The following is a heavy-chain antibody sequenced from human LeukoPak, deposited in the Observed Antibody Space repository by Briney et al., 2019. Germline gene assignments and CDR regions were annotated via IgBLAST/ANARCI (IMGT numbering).Heavy chain of an antibody. J-gene: IGHJ4*02. CDR3: AKNPYEYYFDY. CDR1: GYTFTGYY. Sequence: KPGASVKVSCKASGYTFTGYYMHWVRQAPGQGIEWMGWINPNSGDTNYAQKFQGRVTMTRDTSIRTAYMELSGLRSDDTAVYYCAKNPYEYYFDYWGQGTLVTVSS. CDR2: INPNSGDT. D-gene: IGHD5-12*01. V-gene: IGHV1-2*02.